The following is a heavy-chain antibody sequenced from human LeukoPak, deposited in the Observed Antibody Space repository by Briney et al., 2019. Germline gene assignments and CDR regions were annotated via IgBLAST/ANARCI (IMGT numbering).Heavy chain of an antibody. J-gene: IGHJ4*02. D-gene: IGHD5-12*01. V-gene: IGHV3-53*01. CDR3: AGAYGYNYFHY. CDR2: IYTDGST. Sequence: SGGSLRLSCAASGFTVSRNYMSWVRQAPGKGLEWVSVIYTDGSTYYADSVRGRFTISRDNSENTLYLQMYSLRAEDTALYYCAGAYGYNYFHYWGQGTLVTVSS. CDR1: GFTVSRNY.